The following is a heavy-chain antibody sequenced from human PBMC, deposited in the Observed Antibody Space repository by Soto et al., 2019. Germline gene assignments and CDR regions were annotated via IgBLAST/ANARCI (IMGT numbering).Heavy chain of an antibody. V-gene: IGHV3-9*01. Sequence: EVQLVESGGGLVQSGRSLRLSCAASGFTFDDYAMHWVRQVPGKGLEWVSGISWNSDTIGYADSVRGRFHISRDNAKNSLYLQMNILRADDTALYYCAKDNSGSYDYYFYGMDVWGQGTTVTVSS. D-gene: IGHD3-10*01. CDR3: AKDNSGSYDYYFYGMDV. CDR2: ISWNSDTI. J-gene: IGHJ6*02. CDR1: GFTFDDYA.